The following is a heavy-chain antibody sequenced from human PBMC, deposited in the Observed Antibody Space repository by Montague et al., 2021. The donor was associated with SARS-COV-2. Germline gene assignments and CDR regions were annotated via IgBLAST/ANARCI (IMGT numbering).Heavy chain of an antibody. J-gene: IGHJ2*01. CDR1: GGSIRSSSYY. D-gene: IGHD5-12*01. CDR2: IYYSGST. CDR3: ARTTWLRGYFDL. V-gene: IGHV4-39*07. Sequence: SETLSLTCTVSGGSIRSSSYYWGWIRQPPGKGLECIGSIYYSGSTYYNPSLKSRVTISVDTSKSHFSPKLSSVTAADTAVYYCARTTWLRGYFDLWGRGTLVTVSS.